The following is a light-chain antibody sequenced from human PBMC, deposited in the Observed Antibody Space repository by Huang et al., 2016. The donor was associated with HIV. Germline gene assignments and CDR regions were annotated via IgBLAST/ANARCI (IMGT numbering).Light chain of an antibody. CDR3: QQYFTTPWT. Sequence: DIVMTQSPDLLAVSLGERATINCKSNQSVFYNSNPKLYVAWFQQTPGQPPKLLIHWAFIRASGVHDRFSGGGSGTEFTLTISNLQAADVALYYCQQYFTTPWTFGQGTKVEIK. CDR2: WAF. V-gene: IGKV4-1*01. CDR1: QSVFYNSNPKLY. J-gene: IGKJ1*01.